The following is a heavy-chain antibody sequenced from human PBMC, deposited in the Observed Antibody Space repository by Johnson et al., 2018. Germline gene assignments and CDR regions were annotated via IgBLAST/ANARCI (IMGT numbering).Heavy chain of an antibody. D-gene: IGHD2-15*01. CDR2: ISYDGSDK. J-gene: IGHJ5*02. V-gene: IGHV3-30*03. CDR1: GFTFSSYG. CDR3: ARVVAATGWFDP. Sequence: QVQLVQSVGGVVQPGRSLRLSCAASGFTFSSYGIHWVRQAPGKGLEWVAVISYDGSDKYYADSVKGRFSISRDTSKNSLYLQMNSLRAEDTAVYYCARVVAATGWFDPWGQGTLVTVSS.